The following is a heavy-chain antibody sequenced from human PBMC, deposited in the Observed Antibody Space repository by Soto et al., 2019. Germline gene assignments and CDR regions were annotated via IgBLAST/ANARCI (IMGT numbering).Heavy chain of an antibody. CDR1: GGTFSSYA. V-gene: IGHV1-69*06. J-gene: IGHJ4*02. D-gene: IGHD1-7*01. CDR2: IIPIFGTA. Sequence: SVKVSCKASGGTFSSYAISWVRQAPGQGLEWMGGIIPIFGTANYAQKFQGRVTITADKSTSTAYMELSSLRSEDTAVYYCATGTYNRNYGPTYYFDYWGQGTLVTVSS. CDR3: ATGTYNRNYGPTYYFDY.